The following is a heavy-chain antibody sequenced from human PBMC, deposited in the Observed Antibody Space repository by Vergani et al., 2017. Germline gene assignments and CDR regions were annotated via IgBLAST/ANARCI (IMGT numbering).Heavy chain of an antibody. CDR3: ARDGYSGHIDY. CDR1: GGTFSSYT. Sequence: QVQLVQSGAEVKKPGSSVKVSCKASGGTFSSYTISWVRQAPGQGLEWVGRIIPILGIANYAQKFQGRVTITADKSTSTAYMELSSLRSEDTAVYYCARDGYSGHIDYWGQGTLVTVSS. J-gene: IGHJ4*02. D-gene: IGHD5-24*01. V-gene: IGHV1-69*08. CDR2: IIPILGIA.